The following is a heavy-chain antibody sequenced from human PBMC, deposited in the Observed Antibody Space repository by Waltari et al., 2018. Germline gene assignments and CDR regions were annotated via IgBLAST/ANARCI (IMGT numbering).Heavy chain of an antibody. CDR1: GFTFSSYS. CDR2: ISSSSSYI. D-gene: IGHD1-26*01. J-gene: IGHJ4*02. V-gene: IGHV3-21*02. Sequence: EVQLVESGGGLAQPGRSLVLSCRGFGFTFSSYSMNWVLQAPGKGLEWVSSISSSSSYIYYADSVKGRFTISRDNAKNSLYLQMNSLRAEDTAVYYCARTRAWGQGTLVTVSS. CDR3: ARTRA.